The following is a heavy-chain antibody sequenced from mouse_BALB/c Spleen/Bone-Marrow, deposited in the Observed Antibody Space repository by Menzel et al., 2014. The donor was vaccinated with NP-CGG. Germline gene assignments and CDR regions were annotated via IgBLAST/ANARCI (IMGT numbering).Heavy chain of an antibody. J-gene: IGHJ3*01. D-gene: IGHD2-3*01. Sequence: EVQLVESGAGLVKPGASVKLSCTASGFNIEDTYMHWVKQRPEQGLEWIGRIDPANGHTKYGPKFQGRATVTTDTSSNTASLQLSNLTSEDTAVYYCARSGDGPFAYWGQGTLVTVSA. CDR3: ARSGDGPFAY. V-gene: IGHV14-3*02. CDR1: GFNIEDTY. CDR2: IDPANGHT.